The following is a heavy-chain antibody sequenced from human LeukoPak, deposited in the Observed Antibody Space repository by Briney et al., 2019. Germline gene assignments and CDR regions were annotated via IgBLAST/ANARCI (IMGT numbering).Heavy chain of an antibody. CDR3: AKDMDMTTTIDYYYYMDV. D-gene: IGHD4-17*01. V-gene: IGHV3-23*01. Sequence: PGGSLRLSCAASGFTLSSYAMSWGRQGPGEGLEGVSAIRGRGGSPYYADSVEGRFTISRDNSKNTLYLQMNSLRAEDTAVYYCAKDMDMTTTIDYYYYMDVWGKGTTVTVSS. CDR2: IRGRGGSP. CDR1: GFTLSSYA. J-gene: IGHJ6*03.